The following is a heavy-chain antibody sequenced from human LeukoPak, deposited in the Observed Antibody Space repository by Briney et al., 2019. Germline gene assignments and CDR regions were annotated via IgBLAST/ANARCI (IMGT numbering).Heavy chain of an antibody. J-gene: IGHJ4*02. Sequence: ASVKVSCKASGYTFTGYYMHWVRQAPGQGLEWMGWINPNSGGTNYAQKFQGRVTMTRDTSISTAYMELSRLRSDDTAVYYCARVDYGDYPFDYWGQGTLVTVSS. CDR3: ARVDYGDYPFDY. CDR1: GYTFTGYY. D-gene: IGHD4-17*01. V-gene: IGHV1-2*02. CDR2: INPNSGGT.